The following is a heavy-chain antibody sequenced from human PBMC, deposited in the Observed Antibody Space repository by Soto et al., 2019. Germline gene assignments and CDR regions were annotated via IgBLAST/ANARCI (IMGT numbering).Heavy chain of an antibody. CDR3: AKESCNRRTHYDY. V-gene: IGHV3-23*01. Sequence: PGGSVRLSCAASGFTLGSCAMGWVLQAPGKGLEWVSDIIDSGGSTYYADSVKGRFTISRDNSKSTLYLQMNSLRAEDTALYYFAKESCNRRTHYDYPGQGTLVTVS. J-gene: IGHJ4*02. D-gene: IGHD1-1*01. CDR1: GFTLGSCA. CDR2: IIDSGGST.